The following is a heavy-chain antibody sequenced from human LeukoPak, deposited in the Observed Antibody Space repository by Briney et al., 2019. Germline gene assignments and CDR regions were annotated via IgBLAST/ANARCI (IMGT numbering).Heavy chain of an antibody. CDR1: GFTFSSYW. D-gene: IGHD3-10*01. J-gene: IGHJ5*02. Sequence: GGSLRLSCAASGFTFSSYWMTWVRQAPVKGLEWVANIKQDGSEKYYVDSVKGRFTISRGNAKNSLYLHMNSLRAEDTAVYYCARVRGSGSLTWFDPWGQGTLVTVSS. CDR2: IKQDGSEK. V-gene: IGHV3-7*01. CDR3: ARVRGSGSLTWFDP.